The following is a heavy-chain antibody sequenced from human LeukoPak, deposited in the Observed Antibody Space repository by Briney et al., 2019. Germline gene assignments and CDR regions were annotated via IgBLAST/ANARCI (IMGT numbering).Heavy chain of an antibody. CDR1: GGSISNYY. D-gene: IGHD4-11*01. CDR3: ARASDRLQPPDY. Sequence: PSETLSLTCTVSGGSISNYYWTWIRQPPGEGLEWIGYIYYSVSTNYNPSLKSRVTISVDTSKNQFSLMLSSVTAADTAMYYCARASDRLQPPDYWGQGTLVTVSS. CDR2: IYYSVST. J-gene: IGHJ4*02. V-gene: IGHV4-59*01.